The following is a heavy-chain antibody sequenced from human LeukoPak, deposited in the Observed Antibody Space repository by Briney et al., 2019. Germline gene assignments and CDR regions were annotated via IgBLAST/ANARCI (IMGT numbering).Heavy chain of an antibody. Sequence: SSETLSLTSALYGGSSSGYYWSWIRQPPGKGLERIGYIYHSGSTNYNPSLKSRVTISVDTSKNRSSLKLSSVTAADTAVYYCGAGPRLIDYWGQGTLVTVSS. D-gene: IGHD3-10*01. V-gene: IGHV4-59*01. J-gene: IGHJ4*02. CDR3: GAGPRLIDY. CDR1: GGSSSGYY. CDR2: IYHSGST.